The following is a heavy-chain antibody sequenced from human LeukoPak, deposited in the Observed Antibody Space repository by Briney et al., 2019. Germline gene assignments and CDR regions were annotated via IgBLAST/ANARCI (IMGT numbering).Heavy chain of an antibody. J-gene: IGHJ4*02. CDR3: AKSPEGATTN. CDR1: GFTFSSYG. V-gene: IGHV3-30*18. CDR2: ISYDGSNK. D-gene: IGHD1-26*01. Sequence: GGSLRLSCAASGFTFSSYGMHWVRQAPGKGLEWVAVISYDGSNKYYADSVKGRFTISRDNSKNTLYLQMNSLRAEDTAVYYCAKSPEGATTNWGQGTLVTVSS.